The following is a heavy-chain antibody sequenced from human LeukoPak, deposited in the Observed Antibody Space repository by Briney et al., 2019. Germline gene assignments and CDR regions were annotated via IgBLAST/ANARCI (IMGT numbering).Heavy chain of an antibody. CDR1: GYTFTSYY. CDR2: INPSDGST. D-gene: IGHD3-16*02. CDR3: ARDPNHDYGWGSYRPSNWFDP. J-gene: IGHJ5*02. Sequence: ASVKVSCKASGYTFTSYYMHWVRQAPGQGLEWMGIINPSDGSTSYAQKFQGRVTMTRDTSTSTVYMELSSLRSEDTAVYYCARDPNHDYGWGSYRPSNWFDPGGEGTRLTVP. V-gene: IGHV1-46*01.